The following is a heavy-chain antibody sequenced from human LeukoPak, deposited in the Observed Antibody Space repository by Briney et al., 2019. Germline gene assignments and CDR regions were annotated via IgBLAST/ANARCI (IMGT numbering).Heavy chain of an antibody. CDR3: ARGEKTYSSSWYYQDWYFDL. D-gene: IGHD6-13*01. CDR2: INPNSGGT. CDR1: GYTFTGYY. V-gene: IGHV1-2*02. J-gene: IGHJ2*01. Sequence: GASVKASCKASGYTFTGYYMHWVRQAPGQGLEWMGWINPNSGGTNYAQKFQGRVTMTRDTSISTAYMELSRLRSDDTAVYYCARGEKTYSSSWYYQDWYFDLWGRGTLVTVSS.